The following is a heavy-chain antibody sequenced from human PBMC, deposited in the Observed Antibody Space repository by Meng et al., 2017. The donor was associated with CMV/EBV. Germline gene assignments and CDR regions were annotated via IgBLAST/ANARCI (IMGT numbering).Heavy chain of an antibody. CDR3: ARVSGGVYDLDV. CDR2: MDPNGGNP. Sequence: ASVTVSCKASGYTFTSYVINWVRPATGQGLGWMGWMDPNGGNPGYAQKCQGRVTMTRNTSISTAYMELRSLRSQDTAVYYCARVSGGVYDLDVWGQGTTVTVSS. D-gene: IGHD3-10*01. V-gene: IGHV1-8*01. CDR1: GYTFTSYV. J-gene: IGHJ6*02.